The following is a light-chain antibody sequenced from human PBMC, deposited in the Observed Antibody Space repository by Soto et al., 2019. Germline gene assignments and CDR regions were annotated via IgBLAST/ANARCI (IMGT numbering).Light chain of an antibody. CDR1: SSDVGGYNY. Sequence: QSALTQPASVSGSPGQSITISCTGTSSDVGGYNYVSWYQQHPGKAPKLMIYDVSNRPSGVSNRFSGSKSGNTAPLTISGLQAEDEADYYCSSYKSSRTLGDVFGTGTTLTVL. CDR3: SSYKSSRTLGDV. V-gene: IGLV2-14*01. J-gene: IGLJ1*01. CDR2: DVS.